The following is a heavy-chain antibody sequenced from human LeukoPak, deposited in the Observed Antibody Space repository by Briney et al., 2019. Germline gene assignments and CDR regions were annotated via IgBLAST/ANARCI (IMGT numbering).Heavy chain of an antibody. D-gene: IGHD4-17*01. Sequence: GGSLRLSCAASGFTFSSYWMSWVRQAPGKGLEWVANIKQDGSEKYYVDSVKGRFTISRDNAKNSLYLQMTSLRAEDTAVYYCVRWDDYGDYHPGLFDYWGQGTLVTVSS. V-gene: IGHV3-7*01. CDR3: VRWDDYGDYHPGLFDY. CDR2: IKQDGSEK. CDR1: GFTFSSYW. J-gene: IGHJ4*02.